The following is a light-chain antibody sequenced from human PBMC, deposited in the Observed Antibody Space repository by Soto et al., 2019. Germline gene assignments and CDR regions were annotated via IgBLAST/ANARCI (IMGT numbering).Light chain of an antibody. V-gene: IGLV2-11*01. J-gene: IGLJ1*01. CDR2: DVS. Sequence: QSALTQPRSVSGSPGQSVTISCTGTSSDVGGYNYVSWYQQHPGKAPKLMIFDVSKRPSGVPDCFSGSKSGSTASLTISGLQADYEADYYCCSYAGGFYVVGTGTKLTVL. CDR1: SSDVGGYNY. CDR3: CSYAGGFYV.